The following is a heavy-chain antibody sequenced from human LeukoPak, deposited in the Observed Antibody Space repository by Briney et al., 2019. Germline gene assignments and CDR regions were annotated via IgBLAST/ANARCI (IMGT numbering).Heavy chain of an antibody. J-gene: IGHJ4*02. D-gene: IGHD3-22*01. Sequence: ASVKVSCKASGYTFTSYAMNWVRQAHGQGLEWMGWINTDTGNPTYAQGFTGRFVFSLDTSVSTAYLQISSLKAEDTAVYYCASRTYYYDSSGYSLANWGQGTLATVSS. CDR3: ASRTYYYDSSGYSLAN. CDR2: INTDTGNP. V-gene: IGHV7-4-1*02. CDR1: GYTFTSYA.